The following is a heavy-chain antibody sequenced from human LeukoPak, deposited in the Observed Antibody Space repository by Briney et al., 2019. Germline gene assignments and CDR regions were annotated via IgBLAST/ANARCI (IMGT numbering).Heavy chain of an antibody. CDR3: ARLNYYTLSGYYFDY. CDR1: GGSIRSRTDY. D-gene: IGHD3-22*01. Sequence: SETLSLTCTVSGGSIRSRTDYWGWIRQPPGKGLEWVGSIYYSGTTYYNPSLKSRVSISVDTSKNQLSLKLSSVTAADTAVYYCARLNYYTLSGYYFDYWGQGTLVTVSS. J-gene: IGHJ4*02. CDR2: IYYSGTT. V-gene: IGHV4-39*01.